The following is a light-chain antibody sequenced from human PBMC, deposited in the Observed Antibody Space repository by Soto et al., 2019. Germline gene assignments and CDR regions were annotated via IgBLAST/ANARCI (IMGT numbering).Light chain of an antibody. J-gene: IGLJ1*01. CDR2: DVS. V-gene: IGLV2-14*03. CDR3: SSYTGSSTYV. CDR1: SNDVGGYNY. Sequence: QSALTQPASVSGSPGQSITISCTGTSNDVGGYNYVSWYQQHPGKAHKLMIYDVSNRPSGVSNRFSGSKSANTASLTFSGLQTEDESDYYCSSYTGSSTYVFGTGTKVTVL.